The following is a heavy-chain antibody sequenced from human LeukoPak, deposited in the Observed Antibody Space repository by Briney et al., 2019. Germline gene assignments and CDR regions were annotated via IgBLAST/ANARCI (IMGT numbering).Heavy chain of an antibody. CDR3: AKAVGATQRGYFDY. J-gene: IGHJ4*02. Sequence: GGSLRLSCAASGFTFSSYWMSWVRQAPGKGLEWVANIKQDGSEKYYADSVKGRFTVSRDNSKNTLFLQMNSLRPEDTALYYCAKAVGATQRGYFDYWGQGTLVTVSS. D-gene: IGHD1-26*01. CDR2: IKQDGSEK. CDR1: GFTFSSYW. V-gene: IGHV3-7*01.